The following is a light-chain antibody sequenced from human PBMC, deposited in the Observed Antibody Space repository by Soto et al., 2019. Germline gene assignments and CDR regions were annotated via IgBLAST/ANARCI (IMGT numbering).Light chain of an antibody. CDR3: KSYTSKSTPWV. CDR2: DVN. J-gene: IGLJ7*01. CDR1: SSDVGAYDH. Sequence: QPASVSGSPGQSITISCTGTSSDVGAYDHVSWYQQHPGKAPKLVIFDVNNRPSGVSNRFSGSKSGNTASLTIFGLEAEDEADYYCKSYTSKSTPWVFGVGTQLTVL. V-gene: IGLV2-14*03.